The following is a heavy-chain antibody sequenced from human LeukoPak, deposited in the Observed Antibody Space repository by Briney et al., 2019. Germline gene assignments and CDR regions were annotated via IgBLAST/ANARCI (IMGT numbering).Heavy chain of an antibody. J-gene: IGHJ4*02. V-gene: IGHV3-7*04. D-gene: IGHD6-19*01. CDR1: GFTFSSYW. CDR2: IKQDGSEK. Sequence: GGSLRRSCSASGFTFSSYWMSWVRQAPGKGLEWVSNIKQDGSEKYYVDSVKGRFTISRDNAKNSLYLQMNSLRAEDTAVYYCARDVSYSSGWYYPFDYWGQGTLVTVSS. CDR3: ARDVSYSSGWYYPFDY.